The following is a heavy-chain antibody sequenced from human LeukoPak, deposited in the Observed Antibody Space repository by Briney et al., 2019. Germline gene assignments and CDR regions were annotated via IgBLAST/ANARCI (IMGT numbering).Heavy chain of an antibody. Sequence: SETLSLTCAFSGYSISSGYYWGWIRQPPGKGLEWIGSIYYTGNTYYNPSLKSRVTISVDTSKNQFSLKLSSVTAADTAVYYCASRRAYHVYAYWGQGTLVTVSS. D-gene: IGHD5/OR15-5a*01. CDR3: ASRRAYHVYAY. CDR1: GYSISSGYY. V-gene: IGHV4-38-2*01. CDR2: IYYTGNT. J-gene: IGHJ4*02.